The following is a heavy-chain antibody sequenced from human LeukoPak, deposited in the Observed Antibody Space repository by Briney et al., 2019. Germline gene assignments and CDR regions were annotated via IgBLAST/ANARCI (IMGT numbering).Heavy chain of an antibody. D-gene: IGHD3-16*02. Sequence: GASVKVSCKASGYTFTGYYMHWVRQAPGQGLERMGWINPNSGGTNYAQKFQGRVTMTRDTSISTAYMELSRLRSDDTAVYYCARVSGGRYQSPYYYFDYWGQGTLVTVSS. J-gene: IGHJ4*02. CDR2: INPNSGGT. CDR3: ARVSGGRYQSPYYYFDY. V-gene: IGHV1-2*02. CDR1: GYTFTGYY.